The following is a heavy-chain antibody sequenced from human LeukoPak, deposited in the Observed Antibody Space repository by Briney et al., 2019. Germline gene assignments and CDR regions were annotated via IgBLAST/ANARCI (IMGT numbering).Heavy chain of an antibody. Sequence: SVKVSCKASGGTFSSYAISWVRQAPGQGLEWMGRIIPIFGIANYAQKFQGRVTITADKSTSTAYMELSSLRSEGTAVYYCAREMATTRTDFDYWGQGTLVTVSS. D-gene: IGHD5-24*01. V-gene: IGHV1-69*04. CDR3: AREMATTRTDFDY. CDR2: IIPIFGIA. CDR1: GGTFSSYA. J-gene: IGHJ4*02.